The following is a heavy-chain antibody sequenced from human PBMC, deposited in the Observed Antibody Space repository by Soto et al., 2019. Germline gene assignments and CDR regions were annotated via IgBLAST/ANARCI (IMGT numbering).Heavy chain of an antibody. CDR2: IYYSGST. CDR3: ASNAPVAYCGGDCSDY. J-gene: IGHJ4*02. CDR1: GGSISSGGYY. D-gene: IGHD2-21*01. V-gene: IGHV4-31*03. Sequence: QVQLQESGPGLVKPSQTLSLTCTVSGGSISSGGYYWSWIRQHPGKGLEWIGYIYYSGSTYYNPSLKSRFTIPVDTSKNQCSLKLSSVTAADTAVYYCASNAPVAYCGGDCSDYWGQGTLVPVSS.